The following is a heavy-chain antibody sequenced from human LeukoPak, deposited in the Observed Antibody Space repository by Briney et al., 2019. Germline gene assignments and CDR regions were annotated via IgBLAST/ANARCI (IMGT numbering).Heavy chain of an antibody. D-gene: IGHD5-12*01. V-gene: IGHV3-23*01. CDR3: AKFFRRVATLWEYYDC. CDR2: ISGSGGLT. CDR1: GFAFQTYA. J-gene: IGHJ4*02. Sequence: GGSLRLSCATSGFAFQTYALSWVRQAPGKGLEWVSTISGSGGLTYHADSVKGRFTISRDNSRDTLYLQMNSLRAEDTAVYYCAKFFRRVATLWEYYDCWGQGTLVTVSS.